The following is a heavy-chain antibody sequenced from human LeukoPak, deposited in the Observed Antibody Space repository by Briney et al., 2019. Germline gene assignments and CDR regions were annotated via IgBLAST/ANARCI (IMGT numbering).Heavy chain of an antibody. CDR2: IYYSGTT. Sequence: SDTLSLICTVSGGSISGFFWTWIRQSPGKGLEYIGYIYYSGTTDYNPTLKSRVSMSVDTSKNQFFLNLTSVTAADTAIYYCARVGYGSGSWGWFDPWGQGTLVTVSS. CDR1: GGSISGFF. J-gene: IGHJ5*02. CDR3: ARVGYGSGSWGWFDP. D-gene: IGHD3-10*01. V-gene: IGHV4-59*07.